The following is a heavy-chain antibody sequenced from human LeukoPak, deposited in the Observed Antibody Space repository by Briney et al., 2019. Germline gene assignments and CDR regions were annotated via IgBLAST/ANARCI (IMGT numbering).Heavy chain of an antibody. J-gene: IGHJ4*02. CDR1: GFTFSSYG. CDR3: AKGMYYYDSSGYSKLDY. V-gene: IGHV3-30*02. Sequence: GGSLRLSCAASGFTFSSYGMHWVRQAPGKGLEWVAFVRYDGSNKYYADSVKGRFTISRDNSKNTLYLQMNSLRAEDTAVYYCAKGMYYYDSSGYSKLDYWGQGTLVTVSS. CDR2: VRYDGSNK. D-gene: IGHD3-22*01.